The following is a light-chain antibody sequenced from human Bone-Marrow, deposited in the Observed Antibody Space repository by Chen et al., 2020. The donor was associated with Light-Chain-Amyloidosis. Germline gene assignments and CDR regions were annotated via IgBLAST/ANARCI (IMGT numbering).Light chain of an antibody. CDR1: DLPTKY. Sequence: SYELTPPPSVSVSPGQTAMFTCSGDDLPTKYAYWYQQKPGQAPVLVIHRDTERPSGISERFSGSSSGTTATLTISGVQAEDEADYHCQSADSSGTYEVIFGGGTKLTVL. V-gene: IGLV3-25*03. J-gene: IGLJ2*01. CDR2: RDT. CDR3: QSADSSGTYEVI.